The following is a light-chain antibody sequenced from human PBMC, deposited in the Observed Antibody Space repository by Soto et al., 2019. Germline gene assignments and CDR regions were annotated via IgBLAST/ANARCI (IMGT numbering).Light chain of an antibody. J-gene: IGLJ3*02. CDR3: ASWYDRLDGWV. Sequence: QSVLTQPPSASGTPGQNVTISCSGSSSNIGRNNVNWYQQLPGTGTAPKLLIYSNNQRPSGVPDRFSGSKSGTSASLAISGLQSEDEADYYCASWYDRLDGWVFGGGTKLTVL. V-gene: IGLV1-44*01. CDR1: SSNIGRNN. CDR2: SNN.